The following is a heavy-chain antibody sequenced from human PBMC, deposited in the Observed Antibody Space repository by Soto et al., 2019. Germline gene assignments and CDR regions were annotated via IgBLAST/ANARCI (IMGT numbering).Heavy chain of an antibody. V-gene: IGHV1-69*13. CDR2: IIPIFGTA. J-gene: IGHJ5*02. CDR3: ARAAIIGNWFDP. CDR1: GGTFSSYA. D-gene: IGHD3-16*02. Sequence: ASVKVSCKASGGTFSSYAISWVRQAPGQGLEWMGGIIPIFGTANYAQKFQGRVTITADESTSTAYMELSSLRSEDTAVYYCARAAIIGNWFDPWGQGTLVTVSS.